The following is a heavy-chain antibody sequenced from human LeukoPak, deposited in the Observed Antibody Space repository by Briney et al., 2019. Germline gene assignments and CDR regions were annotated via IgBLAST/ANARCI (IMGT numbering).Heavy chain of an antibody. J-gene: IGHJ4*02. V-gene: IGHV3-30*02. D-gene: IGHD3-22*01. CDR2: IRYDGSNK. CDR3: ARAENYYDSSGYWADYFDY. CDR1: GFTFSSYG. Sequence: PGGSLRLSCAASGFTFSSYGMHWVRQAPGKGLEWVAFIRYDGSNKYYADSVKGRFTISRDNSKNTLYLQMNSLRAEDTAVYYCARAENYYDSSGYWADYFDYWGQGTLVTVSS.